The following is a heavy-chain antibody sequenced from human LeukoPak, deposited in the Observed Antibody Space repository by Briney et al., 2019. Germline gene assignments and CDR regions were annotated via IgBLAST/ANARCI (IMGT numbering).Heavy chain of an antibody. V-gene: IGHV3-48*04. CDR1: GFTFSPYS. CDR3: ARDSKFDY. CDR2: ITSGSSTI. Sequence: GGSLRLSCAASGFTFSPYSMNWVRQAPGKGLEWISYITSGSSTIYYADSVKGRFTISRDNAKNSLYLQMNSLRAEDTAVYYCARDSKFDYWGQGTLVTVSS. J-gene: IGHJ4*02.